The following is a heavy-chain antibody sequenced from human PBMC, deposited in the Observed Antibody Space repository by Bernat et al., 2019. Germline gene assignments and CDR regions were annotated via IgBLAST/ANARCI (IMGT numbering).Heavy chain of an antibody. V-gene: IGHV3-30*18. CDR1: GFTFSSYG. D-gene: IGHD2-8*01. CDR3: AKWGVAFDI. CDR2: ISYDGSNK. Sequence: QVQLVESGGGVVQPGRSLRLSCAASGFTFSSYGMHWVRQAPGKGLEWVAVISYDGSNKYYVDSVKGRFTSSRDNSKNTLYLQMNSLRAEDTAVYYCAKWGVAFDIWGQGTMVTVSS. J-gene: IGHJ3*02.